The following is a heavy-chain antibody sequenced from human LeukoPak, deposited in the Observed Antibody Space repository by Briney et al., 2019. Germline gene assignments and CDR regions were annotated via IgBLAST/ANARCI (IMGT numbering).Heavy chain of an antibody. CDR3: ARDLYNWNLDY. J-gene: IGHJ4*02. D-gene: IGHD1-20*01. CDR2: IHTSGGT. CDR1: GGSISSYY. Sequence: SETLSLTCTVSGGSISSYYWSWIRQPAGKGLEWIGRIHTSGGTNYNPSLKSRVTMSVDTSKNQFSLKLSSVTAADTAVYYCARDLYNWNLDYWGQGTLVTVSS. V-gene: IGHV4-4*07.